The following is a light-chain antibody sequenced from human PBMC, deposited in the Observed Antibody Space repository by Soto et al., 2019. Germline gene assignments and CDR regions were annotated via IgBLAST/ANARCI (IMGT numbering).Light chain of an antibody. Sequence: EIVGTQSPATLSVSPGERATLSCRASQSVSSNLAWYQQTPGQAPRLLIYDASTRATGIPARFSGSGSGTEFTLTISSLQSEDFAVYYCQQYNNWPLTFGGGTKVEIK. CDR2: DAS. J-gene: IGKJ4*01. CDR3: QQYNNWPLT. CDR1: QSVSSN. V-gene: IGKV3-15*01.